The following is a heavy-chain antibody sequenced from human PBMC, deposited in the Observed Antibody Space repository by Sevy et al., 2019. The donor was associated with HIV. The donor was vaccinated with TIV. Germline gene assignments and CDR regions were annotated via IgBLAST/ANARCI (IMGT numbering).Heavy chain of an antibody. CDR2: IKSKKDGGTT. CDR3: TTMGWHGGFDI. J-gene: IGHJ3*02. V-gene: IGHV3-15*01. D-gene: IGHD4-17*01. CDR1: GFTFSNTW. Sequence: GGSLRLSCAASGFTFSNTWMSWVRQAPGKGLELVGRIKSKKDGGTTDYAAPVIGRFTISRDDSKSTLYLRMNSLKIEDTAAYSCTTMGWHGGFDIWGQGTMVTVSS.